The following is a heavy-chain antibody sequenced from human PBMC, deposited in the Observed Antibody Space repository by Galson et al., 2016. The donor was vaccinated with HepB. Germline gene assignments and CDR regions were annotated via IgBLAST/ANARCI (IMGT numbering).Heavy chain of an antibody. CDR1: GFTFSSYA. D-gene: IGHD6-6*01. CDR3: ATKSSPSGGVFDY. CDR2: MSATSGTT. V-gene: IGHV3-23*01. Sequence: SLRLSCAASGFTFSSYAMNWVRQAPGMGLEWVSVMSATSGTTYYADSVKGRFTVSRDNSKSTLYLQMNSLRVEDTAVYFCATKSSPSGGVFDYWGQGTLVTVSS. J-gene: IGHJ4*02.